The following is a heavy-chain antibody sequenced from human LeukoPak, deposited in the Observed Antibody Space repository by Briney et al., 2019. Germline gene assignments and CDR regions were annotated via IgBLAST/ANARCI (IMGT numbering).Heavy chain of an antibody. V-gene: IGHV4-34*01. Sequence: SQTLSLACALYGGSSSSEYSACVRHPPGKGLEWIGEINDSGSTNYNPSLKSRLIISVYTSTNQFSLNLTSVTAADTAVYSCSRGRRCWGQGTLVTVSS. CDR2: INDSGST. CDR3: SRGRRC. D-gene: IGHD5-24*01. CDR1: GGSSSSEY. J-gene: IGHJ4*02.